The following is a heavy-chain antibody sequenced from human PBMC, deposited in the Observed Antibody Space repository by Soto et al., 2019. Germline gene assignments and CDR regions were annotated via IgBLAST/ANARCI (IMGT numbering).Heavy chain of an antibody. V-gene: IGHV1-2*07. CDR3: ARGVGAAGRPSTVRIAFDS. D-gene: IGHD6-13*01. Sequence: GASVKVSCKASGYTFSGYYMHWVRQATGQGLEWMGWINPNSGGTNSAHKFQGRVTMTRDTSISTGYMELNRRRHEDTDVYSSARGVGAAGRPSTVRIAFDSWGQGTMITVSS. J-gene: IGHJ3*01. CDR1: GYTFSGYY. CDR2: INPNSGGT.